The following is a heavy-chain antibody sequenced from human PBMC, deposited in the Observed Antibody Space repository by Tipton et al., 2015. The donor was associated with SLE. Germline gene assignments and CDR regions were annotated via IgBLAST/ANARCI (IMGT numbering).Heavy chain of an antibody. CDR2: IGTGGDT. CDR3: ARELHDSRSSGWHLDL. D-gene: IGHD6-6*01. Sequence: SLRLSCTASGFTFEENAMHWVRQPTGKGLEWISGIGTGGDTYYPGSVKGRFTISRENAKNSLYLQMNSLTAGDTAVYYCARELHDSRSSGWHLDLWGRGTLVTVSS. CDR1: GFTFEENA. J-gene: IGHJ2*01. V-gene: IGHV3-13*01.